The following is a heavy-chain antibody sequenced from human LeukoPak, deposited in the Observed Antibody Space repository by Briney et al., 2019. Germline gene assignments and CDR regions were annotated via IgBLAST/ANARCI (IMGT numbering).Heavy chain of an antibody. CDR3: ARVMITFGGVILTNWFDP. CDR1: GGSISSSSYY. Sequence: SETLSLTCTVSGGSISSSSYYWGWIRQPPGKGLEWIGSIYYSGSTYYNPSLKSRVTISVDTSKNQFSLKLSSVTAADTAVYYCARVMITFGGVILTNWFDPWGQGTLVTVSS. D-gene: IGHD3-16*01. V-gene: IGHV4-39*07. CDR2: IYYSGST. J-gene: IGHJ5*02.